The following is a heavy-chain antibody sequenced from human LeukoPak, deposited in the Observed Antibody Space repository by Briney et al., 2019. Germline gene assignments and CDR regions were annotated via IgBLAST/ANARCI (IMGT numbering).Heavy chain of an antibody. J-gene: IGHJ6*02. CDR1: GGTFSSYA. CDR2: IIPIFGTA. V-gene: IGHV1-69*13. Sequence: GASVKVSCKASGGTFSSYAISWVRQASGQGLEWMGGIIPIFGTANYAQKFQGRVTITADESTSTAYMELSSLRSEDTAVYYCARDTLEWLSRIYYYYGMDVWGQGTTVTVSS. CDR3: ARDTLEWLSRIYYYYGMDV. D-gene: IGHD3-3*01.